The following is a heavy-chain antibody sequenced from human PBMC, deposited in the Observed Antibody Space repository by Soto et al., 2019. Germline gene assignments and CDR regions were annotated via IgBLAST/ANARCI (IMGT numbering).Heavy chain of an antibody. CDR2: IYWDDDK. Sequence: QITLKESGPTLVKPTQTLTLTCTFSGFSLRISGVGVGWIRQPPGKALEWLALIYWDDDKRYSPSLKSRLSITKDTCKKHVVRTITSVEPVDTAIYVRADSGSVCDAFYIWGQGTMVTLSS. D-gene: IGHD2-15*01. CDR1: GFSLRISGVG. CDR3: ADSGSVCDAFYI. V-gene: IGHV2-5*02. J-gene: IGHJ3*02.